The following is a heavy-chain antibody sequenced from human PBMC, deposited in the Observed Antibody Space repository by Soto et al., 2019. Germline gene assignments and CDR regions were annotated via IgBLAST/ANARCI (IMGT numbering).Heavy chain of an antibody. CDR1: GGSFSGYY. D-gene: IGHD6-19*01. V-gene: IGHV4-34*01. CDR3: ASRRYSSGWNDAFDI. Sequence: QVQLQQWGAGLLKPSETLSLTCAVYGGSFSGYYWSWIRQPPGKGLEWIGEINHSGSTNYNPSLKSRVTISVDTSKNQFSLKLSSVTAADTAVYYCASRRYSSGWNDAFDIWGQGTMVTVSS. J-gene: IGHJ3*02. CDR2: INHSGST.